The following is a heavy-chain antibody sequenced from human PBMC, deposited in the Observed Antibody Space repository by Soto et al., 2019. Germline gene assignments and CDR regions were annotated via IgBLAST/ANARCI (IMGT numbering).Heavy chain of an antibody. CDR3: AKDYYDSSGYLVAFDI. J-gene: IGHJ3*02. Sequence: GESLKISCAASGFTFSSYAMSWVRQAPGKGLEWVSAISVSGGSTYYADSVKGRFTISRDNSKNTLYLQMNSLRAEDTAVYYGAKDYYDSSGYLVAFDIWGQGTMVTVPS. D-gene: IGHD3-22*01. CDR2: ISVSGGST. V-gene: IGHV3-23*01. CDR1: GFTFSSYA.